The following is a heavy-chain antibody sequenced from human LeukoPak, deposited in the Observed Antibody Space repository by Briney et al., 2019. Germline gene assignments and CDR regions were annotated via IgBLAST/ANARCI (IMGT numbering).Heavy chain of an antibody. V-gene: IGHV5-51*01. D-gene: IGHD3-16*01. Sequence: GGSLEISCKGSGYRFTSYWIGWVRQLPGEGLEWMGIIYPGDSDTRYSPSFQGQVTISADKSISTAYLQWSSLKASDTAMYYCARLMGPPTAMGYYFDYWGQGTLVTVSS. CDR3: ARLMGPPTAMGYYFDY. CDR2: IYPGDSDT. J-gene: IGHJ4*02. CDR1: GYRFTSYW.